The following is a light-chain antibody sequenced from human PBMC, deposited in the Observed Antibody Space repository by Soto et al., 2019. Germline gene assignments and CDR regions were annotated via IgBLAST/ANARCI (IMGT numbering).Light chain of an antibody. CDR2: EAS. V-gene: IGKV1-5*03. CDR3: QQYNSFTWT. J-gene: IGKJ1*01. CDR1: QSISSW. Sequence: DIQMTQSPSTLSASVGDRVTITCPASQSISSWLAWYQQKPGKAPKLLIYEASSLESGVPSRFRGSESGKEFTLTISSLQPDDFATYYCQQYNSFTWTFGQGTKVEIK.